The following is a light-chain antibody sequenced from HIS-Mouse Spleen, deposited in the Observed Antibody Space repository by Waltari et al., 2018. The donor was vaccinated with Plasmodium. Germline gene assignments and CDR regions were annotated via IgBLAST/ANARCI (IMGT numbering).Light chain of an antibody. CDR1: PSVSSSY. Sequence: EIVMTQSPATLSLSPGERATLSCRASPSVSSSYLSWYQQKPGQAPRRLIYGASTRATVIPARFSGSGSGTDFTLTISSLQPEDFAGYYCQQDYNLPYTFGQGTKLEIK. J-gene: IGKJ2*01. V-gene: IGKV3D-7*01. CDR3: QQDYNLPYT. CDR2: GAS.